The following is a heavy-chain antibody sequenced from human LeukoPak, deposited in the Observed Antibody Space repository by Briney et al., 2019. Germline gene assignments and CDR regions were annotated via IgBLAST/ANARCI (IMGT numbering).Heavy chain of an antibody. D-gene: IGHD6-13*01. Sequence: SETLSLTCTVSGYSISSGYYWSWIRQPPGKGLEWIGEINHSGSTNYNPSLKSRGTISVDTSKTQFSLKLSSVTAADTAVYYCARTPSPSYSSSWYRRAFDIWGQGTMVTVSS. V-gene: IGHV4-34*01. CDR1: GYSISSGYY. CDR2: INHSGST. CDR3: ARTPSPSYSSSWYRRAFDI. J-gene: IGHJ3*02.